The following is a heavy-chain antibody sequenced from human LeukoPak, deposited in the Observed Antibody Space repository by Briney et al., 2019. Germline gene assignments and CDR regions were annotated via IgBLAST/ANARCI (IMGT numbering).Heavy chain of an antibody. Sequence: SVKVSCKASGYTFTSYYMHWVRQAPGQGLEWMGRIIPIFGTANYAQKFQGRVTITTDESTSTAYMELSSLRSEDTAVYYCARDAPGYSSSWQNFDYWGQGTLVTVS. V-gene: IGHV1-69*05. CDR2: IIPIFGTA. CDR3: ARDAPGYSSSWQNFDY. J-gene: IGHJ4*02. D-gene: IGHD6-13*01. CDR1: GYTFTSYY.